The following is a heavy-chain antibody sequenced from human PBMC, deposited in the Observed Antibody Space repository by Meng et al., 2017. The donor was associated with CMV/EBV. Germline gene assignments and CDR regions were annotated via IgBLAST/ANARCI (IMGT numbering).Heavy chain of an antibody. Sequence: SVTVSCKASGCTFSSYAISWVRQAPGQGLEWMGGIIPILGIANYEQKFQGRVTITADKSTSTAYMELSSLKSEDTDVYYCARDLRVPARPLYYYYGMDVWGQGTTVTVSS. CDR2: IIPILGIA. J-gene: IGHJ6*02. V-gene: IGHV1-69*10. D-gene: IGHD2-2*01. CDR3: ARDLRVPARPLYYYYGMDV. CDR1: GCTFSSYA.